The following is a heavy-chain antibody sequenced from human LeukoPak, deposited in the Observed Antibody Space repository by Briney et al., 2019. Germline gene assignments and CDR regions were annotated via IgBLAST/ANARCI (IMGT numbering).Heavy chain of an antibody. CDR2: INTDGSST. D-gene: IGHD3-10*01. CDR3: XXXXXXXXXXGESGSGYMDV. J-gene: IGHJ6*03. CDR1: GFTFSNYW. Sequence: PGGSLRLFCAASGFTFSNYWMHWVRQAPGKGLVWVSRINTDGSSTSYVDSVKGRFTISRDNSKNTLYQQMNSLRAEDTAVYYCXXXXXXXXXXGESGSGYMDVWGKGTTVTVS. V-gene: IGHV3-74*01.